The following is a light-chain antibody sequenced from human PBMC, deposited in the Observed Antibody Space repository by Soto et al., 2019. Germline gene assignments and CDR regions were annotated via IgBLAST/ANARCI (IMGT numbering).Light chain of an antibody. J-gene: IGLJ1*01. V-gene: IGLV2-14*01. CDR3: SAYSDIDTKV. CDR1: SSDVGAYIY. Sequence: QSALTQPASVSGSPGQSITISCGGTSSDVGAYIYVSWYQQFPGKAPKLILYEVNNRPSGVSNRFSGSKSDTTASLTISGLQPEDEADYYCSAYSDIDTKVFRNGTKVTVL. CDR2: EVN.